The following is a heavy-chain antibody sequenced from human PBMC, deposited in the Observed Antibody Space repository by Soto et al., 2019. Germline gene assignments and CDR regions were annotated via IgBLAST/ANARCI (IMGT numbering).Heavy chain of an antibody. V-gene: IGHV1-3*01. J-gene: IGHJ5*02. D-gene: IGHD4-4*01. CDR2: INAGNGNT. Sequence: VKVSCKASGYTFTSYAMHWVRQAPGQRLEWMGWINAGNGNTKYSQKFQGRVTITRDTSASTAYMELSSLRSEDTAVYYCARAYTVTTSGWFDPWGQGTLVTVSS. CDR3: ARAYTVTTSGWFDP. CDR1: GYTFTSYA.